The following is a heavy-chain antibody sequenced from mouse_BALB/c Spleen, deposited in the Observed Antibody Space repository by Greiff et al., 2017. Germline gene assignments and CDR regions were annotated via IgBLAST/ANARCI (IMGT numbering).Heavy chain of an antibody. CDR3: TRDGGSTMITTRYFDY. J-gene: IGHJ2*01. Sequence: EVKLMESGGGLVKPGGSLKLSCAASGFTFSSYTMSWVRQTPEKRLEWVATISSGGSYTSYPDSVKGRFTISRDNAKNTLYLQMSSLKSEDTAMYYCTRDGGSTMITTRYFDYWGQGTTRTVSS. CDR2: ISSGGSYT. D-gene: IGHD2-4*01. V-gene: IGHV5-6-4*01. CDR1: GFTFSSYT.